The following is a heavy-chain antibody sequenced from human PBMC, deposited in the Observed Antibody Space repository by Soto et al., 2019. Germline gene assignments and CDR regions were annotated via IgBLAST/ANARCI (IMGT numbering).Heavy chain of an antibody. CDR1: GGSISGYY. D-gene: IGHD6-13*01. V-gene: IGHV4-59*01. Sequence: QVQLQESGPGLVKPSETLSLTCTVSGGSISGYYWNWIRQPPGKGLEWIGYFYYTGSTKYNPSLTSRLTISVDKSRNQFSLTLASVTTADTAVYYCAREVASPGAWYFDLWGRGSLVAVSS. CDR3: AREVASPGAWYFDL. J-gene: IGHJ2*01. CDR2: FYYTGST.